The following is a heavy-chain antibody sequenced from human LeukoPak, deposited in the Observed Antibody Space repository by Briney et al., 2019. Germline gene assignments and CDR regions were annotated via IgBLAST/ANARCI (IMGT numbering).Heavy chain of an antibody. D-gene: IGHD3-22*01. Sequence: PSQTLSLTCTVSGGSISSRGYYWSWIRQHPGKGLEWIGYIYYSGSTYYNPSLKSRVTISVDTSKNQFSLKLSSVTAADTAVYYCARGGNYYDSSGYPDYWGQGTLVTVSS. J-gene: IGHJ4*02. CDR2: IYYSGST. V-gene: IGHV4-31*03. CDR1: GGSISSRGYY. CDR3: ARGGNYYDSSGYPDY.